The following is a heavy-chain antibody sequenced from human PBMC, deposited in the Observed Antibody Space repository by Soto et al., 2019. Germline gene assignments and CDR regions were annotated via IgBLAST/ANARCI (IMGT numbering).Heavy chain of an antibody. D-gene: IGHD6-19*01. Sequence: LRLSCAASGFTFSSYAMCWVRQAPGKGLEWVSAISGSGGSTYYADSVKGRFTISRDNSKNTMYLQMNSLRAEDTAVYYCANSRAVASKKRYYYYRRDCCGKKTT. CDR1: GFTFSSYA. J-gene: IGHJ6*03. V-gene: IGHV3-23*01. CDR2: ISGSGGST. CDR3: ANSRAVASKKRYYYYRRDC.